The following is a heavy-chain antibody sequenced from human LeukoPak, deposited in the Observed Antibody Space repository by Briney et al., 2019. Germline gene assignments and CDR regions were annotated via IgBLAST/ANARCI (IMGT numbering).Heavy chain of an antibody. CDR2: ISSSSSYI. CDR1: GFTFSSYS. Sequence: GSLRLSCAASGFTFSSYSMNWVRQAPGKGLGWVSSISSSSSYIYYADSVKGRFTISRDNAKNSLYLQMNSLRAEDTAVYYCARDLGGNIYDSSGYSPGPFDYWGQGTLVTVSS. V-gene: IGHV3-21*01. CDR3: ARDLGGNIYDSSGYSPGPFDY. J-gene: IGHJ4*02. D-gene: IGHD3-22*01.